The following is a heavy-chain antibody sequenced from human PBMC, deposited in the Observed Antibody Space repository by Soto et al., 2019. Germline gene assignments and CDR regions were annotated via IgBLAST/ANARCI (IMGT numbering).Heavy chain of an antibody. D-gene: IGHD4-4*01. CDR3: NPFMPTITPD. CDR1: GFTFSSYA. J-gene: IGHJ4*02. CDR2: ISYDGSNK. V-gene: IGHV3-30-3*01. Sequence: QVQLVESGGGVVQPGRSLRLSCAASGFTFSSYAMHWVRQAPGKGLEWVAVISYDGSNKYYEDSVKGRVTISRDNSKNTLYLQMNSLRAEDTAVYYCNPFMPTITPDWGQGTLVTVSS.